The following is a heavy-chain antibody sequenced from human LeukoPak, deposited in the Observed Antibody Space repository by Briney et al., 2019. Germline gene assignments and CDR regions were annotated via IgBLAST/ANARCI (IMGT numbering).Heavy chain of an antibody. V-gene: IGHV4-39*01. Sequence: SETLSLTCTVSGGSISSSSYYWGWIRQPPGKGLEWVGSIYYSGSTYYNPSLKSRVTISVDTSKNQSSLKLTSVTAADTAVYYCASLASVAVEKPFDYWGQGTLVTVSS. J-gene: IGHJ4*02. D-gene: IGHD2-15*01. CDR2: IYYSGST. CDR3: ASLASVAVEKPFDY. CDR1: GGSISSSSYY.